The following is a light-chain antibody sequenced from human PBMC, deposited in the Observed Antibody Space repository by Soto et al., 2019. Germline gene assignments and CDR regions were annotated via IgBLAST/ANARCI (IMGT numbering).Light chain of an antibody. J-gene: IGKJ2*01. CDR3: QQYYNRPPHT. Sequence: EIVMTQSPAILSVSPGERASLSCRATQSVGVDLAWYQQRPGQAPRLRIFGASTRAAGIPARFSGGGSGTEFTLIINNLKSEDFAVYCCQQYYNRPPHTYGKGTKLEIK. CDR1: QSVGVD. CDR2: GAS. V-gene: IGKV3-15*01.